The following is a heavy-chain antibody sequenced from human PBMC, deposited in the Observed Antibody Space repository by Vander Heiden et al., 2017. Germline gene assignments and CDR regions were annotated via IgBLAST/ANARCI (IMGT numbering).Heavy chain of an antibody. D-gene: IGHD5-12*01. CDR2: ISYDGSNK. J-gene: IGHJ4*02. CDR3: ARSIGGYEALDY. V-gene: IGHV3-30*04. Sequence: QVKLVDPGGGVVKPGRSLGLPRAASGFTIRSYAMHWYHQAPGKGLEWVAVISYDGSNKYYAYSVKCRFTISRDNSKNTLYLQMNSLRAEDTAVYYCARSIGGYEALDYWGQGTLVTVSS. CDR1: GFTIRSYA.